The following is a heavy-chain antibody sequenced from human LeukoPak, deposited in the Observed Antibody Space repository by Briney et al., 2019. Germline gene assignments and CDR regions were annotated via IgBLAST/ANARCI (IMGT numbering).Heavy chain of an antibody. D-gene: IGHD5-18*01. Sequence: ASVKVSCKASGYTFTGYYMHWVRQAPGQGLEWMGRINPNSGGTNYAQKFQGRVTMTRDTSISTAYMELSRLRSDDTALYYCARGDTAMVRSDYWGQGTLVTVSS. CDR3: ARGDTAMVRSDY. CDR2: INPNSGGT. CDR1: GYTFTGYY. V-gene: IGHV1-2*06. J-gene: IGHJ4*02.